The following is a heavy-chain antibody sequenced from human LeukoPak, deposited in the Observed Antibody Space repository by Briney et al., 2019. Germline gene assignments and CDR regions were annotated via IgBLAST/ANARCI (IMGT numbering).Heavy chain of an antibody. J-gene: IGHJ5*02. D-gene: IGHD3-10*01. CDR3: AKGPAMVRGTFDP. CDR1: GFTFSSYT. Sequence: GGSLRLSCAVSGFTFSSYTINWVRQAPGKGLEWVSSISGSGGNTYYADSVKGRFTISRDYSKNTLYLQMNSLRTEETAVYYCAKGPAMVRGTFDPWGQGTLVTVSS. CDR2: ISGSGGNT. V-gene: IGHV3-23*01.